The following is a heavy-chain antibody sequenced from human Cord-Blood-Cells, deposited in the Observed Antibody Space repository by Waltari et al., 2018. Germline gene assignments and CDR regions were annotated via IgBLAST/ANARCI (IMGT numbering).Heavy chain of an antibody. CDR2: ISAYNGNT. V-gene: IGHV1-18*01. CDR1: GYTFTSDG. Sequence: QVQLVQSRAEGKKPGASVKASCKASGYTFTSDGVSWGRQAPGQGLEWMGWISAYNGNTNYAQKLQGRVTMTTDTSTSTAYMELRSLRSDDTAVYYCARDTLVGYCSGGSCYSNFDYWGQGTLVTVSS. D-gene: IGHD2-15*01. J-gene: IGHJ4*02. CDR3: ARDTLVGYCSGGSCYSNFDY.